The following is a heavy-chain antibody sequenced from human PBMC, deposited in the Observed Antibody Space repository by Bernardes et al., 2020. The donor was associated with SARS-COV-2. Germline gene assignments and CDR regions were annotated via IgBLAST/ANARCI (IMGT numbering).Heavy chain of an antibody. V-gene: IGHV4-39*01. J-gene: IGHJ6*02. CDR3: ARSEYYYDSSGYSRVNGMDV. CDR1: GGSISSSSYY. Sequence: SETLSLTCTVSGGSISSSSYYWGWIRQPPGKGLEWIGSIYYSGSTYYNPSLKSRVTISVDTSKNQFSLKLSSVTAADTAVYYCARSEYYYDSSGYSRVNGMDVWGQGTTVTVSS. CDR2: IYYSGST. D-gene: IGHD3-22*01.